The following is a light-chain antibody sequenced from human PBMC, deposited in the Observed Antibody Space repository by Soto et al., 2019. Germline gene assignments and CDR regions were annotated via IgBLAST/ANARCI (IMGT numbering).Light chain of an antibody. CDR1: QSVGSD. V-gene: IGKV3-20*01. J-gene: IGKJ1*01. Sequence: EIVMTQSPGTLSVSKEESATLSCRASQSVGSDLAWYQQKPGRAPRLLIYGASTRATGIPAKFSGSGSGTDFTLTISRLEPEDFAVYYCQQYGSSPTFGQGTKVDIK. CDR3: QQYGSSPT. CDR2: GAS.